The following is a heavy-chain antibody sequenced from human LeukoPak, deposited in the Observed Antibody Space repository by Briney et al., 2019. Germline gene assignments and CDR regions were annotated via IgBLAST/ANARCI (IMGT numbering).Heavy chain of an antibody. CDR3: ARMDSSGWYRRLDDY. V-gene: IGHV1-2*02. CDR1: GYTFTGYY. J-gene: IGHJ4*02. D-gene: IGHD6-19*01. Sequence: ASVKVSCKASGYTFTGYYMHWVRQAPGQGLEWMGWINPNSGGTNYAQKLQGRVTMTTDTSTSTAYMELRSLRSDDTAVYYCARMDSSGWYRRLDDYWGQGTLVTVSS. CDR2: INPNSGGT.